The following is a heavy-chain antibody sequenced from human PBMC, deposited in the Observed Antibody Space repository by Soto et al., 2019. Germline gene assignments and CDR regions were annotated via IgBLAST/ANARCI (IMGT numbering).Heavy chain of an antibody. J-gene: IGHJ5*02. CDR1: GFIFSSYS. Sequence: PGGSLRLSCAGSGFIFSSYSIHWVRQAPGKGLEWAAVIPHDGGHYYADSVKGRFALSRDNSGNTVYLQMSSLRPEDTAVYYCVRGHSTGTGWHINTWGRGTMVTV. CDR2: IPHDGGH. CDR3: VRGHSTGTGWHINT. D-gene: IGHD6-19*01. V-gene: IGHV3-30*09.